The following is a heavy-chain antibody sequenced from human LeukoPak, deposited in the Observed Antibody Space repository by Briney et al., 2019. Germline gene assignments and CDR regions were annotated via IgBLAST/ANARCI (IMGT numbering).Heavy chain of an antibody. CDR2: ISGSGGST. CDR3: AKGGGYSYGFVTSDYFDY. Sequence: GGSLRLSCAASGFTFSSYAMSWVRQAPGKGLEWVSAISGSGGSTYYADSVKGRFTISRDNSKNTLYLQMNSLRAENTAVYYCAKGGGYSYGFVTSDYFDYWGQGTLVTVSS. CDR1: GFTFSSYA. J-gene: IGHJ4*02. V-gene: IGHV3-23*01. D-gene: IGHD5-18*01.